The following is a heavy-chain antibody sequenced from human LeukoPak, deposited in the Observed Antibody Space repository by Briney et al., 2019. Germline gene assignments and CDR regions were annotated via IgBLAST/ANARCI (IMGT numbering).Heavy chain of an antibody. CDR1: GYTFTSYF. J-gene: IGHJ4*02. CDR2: INPSGGST. D-gene: IGHD6-6*01. V-gene: IGHV1-46*01. Sequence: GASVKVSCKASGYTFTSYFMHWVRQAPGQGLEWMGIINPSGGSTSYAQKFQGRVTMTRDTSTSTVYMELSSLGSEDTAVYYCARTAGRIFDYWGQGTLVTVSS. CDR3: ARTAGRIFDY.